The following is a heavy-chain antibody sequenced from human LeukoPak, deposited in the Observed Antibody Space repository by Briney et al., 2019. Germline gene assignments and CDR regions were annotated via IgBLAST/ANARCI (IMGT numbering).Heavy chain of an antibody. J-gene: IGHJ4*02. Sequence: SETLSLTCAVSGYSISSGYYWGWIRQPPGKGLEWIGSIYYSGSTYYNPSLKSRVTISVDASKNQFSLKLSSVTAADTAVYYCARVATTTNPPQRPFDYWGQGTLVTVSS. CDR3: ARVATTTNPPQRPFDY. CDR2: IYYSGST. CDR1: GYSISSGYY. V-gene: IGHV4-38-2*01. D-gene: IGHD5-12*01.